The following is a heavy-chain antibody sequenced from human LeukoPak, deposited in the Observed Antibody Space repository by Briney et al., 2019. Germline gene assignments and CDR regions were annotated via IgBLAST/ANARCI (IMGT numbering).Heavy chain of an antibody. CDR2: IYTSGST. Sequence: PSETLSLTCTVSGGSISSYYWSWIRQPPGKGLKWIGYIYTSGSTNYNPSLKSRVTISVDTSKNQFSLKLSSVTAADTAVYYCARSGTDPYYFDYWGQGTLVTVSS. V-gene: IGHV4-4*09. J-gene: IGHJ4*02. CDR3: ARSGTDPYYFDY. CDR1: GGSISSYY.